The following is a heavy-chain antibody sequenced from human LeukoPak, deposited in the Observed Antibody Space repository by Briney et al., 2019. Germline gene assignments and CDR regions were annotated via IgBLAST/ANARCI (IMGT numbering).Heavy chain of an antibody. V-gene: IGHV4-38-2*01. Sequence: SETLSLTCAVSGYSISSGYYWGWIRQPPGKGLEWIGSIYHIESTYYNPSLKGRVTISVDTSKNESSLKLSSVTAADTAVYYCARQLVGDAFDIWGQGTMVTVPS. CDR2: IYHIEST. CDR3: ARQLVGDAFDI. D-gene: IGHD2-15*01. CDR1: GYSISSGYY. J-gene: IGHJ3*02.